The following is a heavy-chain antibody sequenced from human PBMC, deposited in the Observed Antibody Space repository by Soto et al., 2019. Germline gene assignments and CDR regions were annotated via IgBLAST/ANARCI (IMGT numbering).Heavy chain of an antibody. D-gene: IGHD2-2*01. V-gene: IGHV4-59*08. CDR2: IYYSGST. Sequence: QVQLQESGPGLVKPSETLSLTCTVSGGSISSYYWSWIRQHPGKGLEWIGYIYYSGSTNYNPSLKSRVTISVDTSKNQFSLKLSSVTAADTAVYYCAKWGRVPAASKYYYMDVWGKGTTVTVSS. CDR3: AKWGRVPAASKYYYMDV. CDR1: GGSISSYY. J-gene: IGHJ6*03.